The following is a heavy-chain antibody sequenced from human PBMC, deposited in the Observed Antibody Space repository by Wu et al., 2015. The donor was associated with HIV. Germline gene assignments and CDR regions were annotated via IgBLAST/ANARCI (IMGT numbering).Heavy chain of an antibody. J-gene: IGHJ4*02. CDR1: GGSVSSGDYY. D-gene: IGHD2-21*01. Sequence: QVQLQESGPGLVKPSQTLSLTCTVSGGSVSSGDYYWSWIRQSPGKGLEWIGYIYYTGNTYYNPSLKSRVTISVDTSKNQFSLKLSSVTAADTAVYYCARATADCGGDCYDNYFDYWGQGTLVTVSS. CDR3: ARATADCGGDCYDNYFDY. V-gene: IGHV4-30-4*08. CDR2: IYYTGNT.